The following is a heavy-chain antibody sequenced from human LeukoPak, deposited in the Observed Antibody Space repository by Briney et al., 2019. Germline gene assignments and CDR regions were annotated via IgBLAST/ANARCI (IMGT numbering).Heavy chain of an antibody. CDR2: IYHSGST. Sequence: SQTLSLTCTVSGGSISSGGYYWRWIRQPPGEGLEWIGYIYHSGSTYYNPSLKSRVTISVDRSKNQFSLKLSSVTAADTAVYYCGRANNWFDPWGQGTLVTVSS. CDR3: GRANNWFDP. J-gene: IGHJ5*02. CDR1: GGSISSGGYY. V-gene: IGHV4-30-2*01.